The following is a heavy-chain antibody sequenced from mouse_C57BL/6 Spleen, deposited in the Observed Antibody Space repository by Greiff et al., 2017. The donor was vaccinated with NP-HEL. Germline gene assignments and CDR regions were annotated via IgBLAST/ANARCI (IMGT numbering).Heavy chain of an antibody. Sequence: QVQLQQPGAELVKPGASVKLSCKASGYTFTSYWMHWVKQRPGRGLEWIGRIDPNSGGTKYNEKFKSKATLTVDKPSSTAYMQLSSLTSEDSAVYYCARGEAITTVVATRAMDYWGQGTSVTVSS. D-gene: IGHD1-1*01. V-gene: IGHV1-72*01. CDR3: ARGEAITTVVATRAMDY. CDR1: GYTFTSYW. CDR2: IDPNSGGT. J-gene: IGHJ4*01.